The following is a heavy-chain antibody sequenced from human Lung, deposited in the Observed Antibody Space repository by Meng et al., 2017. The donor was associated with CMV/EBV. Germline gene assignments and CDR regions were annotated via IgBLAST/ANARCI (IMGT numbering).Heavy chain of an antibody. CDR2: IYESGGT. CDR3: AREGTNSYYFDY. J-gene: IGHJ4*02. V-gene: IGHV4-30-4*01. CDR1: GDSISSGDSY. D-gene: IGHD1-14*01. Sequence: VSGDSISSGDSYWSWIRQPPGKGLEWIGYIYESGGTSYNPSLESRVTISVDTSKNQFSLKVMSVTAADTAVYYCAREGTNSYYFDYWGQGTLVTVSS.